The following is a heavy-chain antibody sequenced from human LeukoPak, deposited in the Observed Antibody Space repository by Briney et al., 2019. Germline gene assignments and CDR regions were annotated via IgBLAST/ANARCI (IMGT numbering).Heavy chain of an antibody. CDR3: ARVGMNIHGMDV. D-gene: IGHD2/OR15-2a*01. J-gene: IGHJ6*02. CDR2: ISGDGIYI. Sequence: GGPLSFSVAPPGLTSGIYRRTWFRQPPGRGLEWVSSISGDGIYIFYADSVKGRFTISRDNAKSSLYLQMNSLRVEDTAVYYCARVGMNIHGMDVWGQGTTVIVSS. V-gene: IGHV3-21*01. CDR1: GLTSGIYR.